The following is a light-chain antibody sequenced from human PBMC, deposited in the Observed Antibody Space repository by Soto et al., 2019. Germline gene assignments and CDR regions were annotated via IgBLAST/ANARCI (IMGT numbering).Light chain of an antibody. CDR1: QGIGNW. Sequence: DIQMTQSPSTLSAYVADRVTITCRASQGIGNWLAWYQQKPGKAPKLLIYKASNLESGVPSRFSGSGSGTEFTLTISSLQPDDFATYYCQQYNGTFGQGTKVEIK. CDR2: KAS. J-gene: IGKJ1*01. V-gene: IGKV1-5*03. CDR3: QQYNGT.